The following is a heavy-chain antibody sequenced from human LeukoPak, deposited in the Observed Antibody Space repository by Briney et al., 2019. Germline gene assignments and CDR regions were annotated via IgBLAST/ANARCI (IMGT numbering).Heavy chain of an antibody. CDR3: ARVTGGRYCSTTSCYMRGWFDP. D-gene: IGHD2-2*02. V-gene: IGHV1-2*02. CDR1: GYTFTGYY. Sequence: VASVKVSCKASGYTFTGYYMHWVRQAPGQGLEWMGWINPNSGGTNYAQKFQGRVTMTRDTSISTAYMELSRLRSDDTAVYYCARVTGGRYCSTTSCYMRGWFDPWGQGTLVTVSS. CDR2: INPNSGGT. J-gene: IGHJ5*02.